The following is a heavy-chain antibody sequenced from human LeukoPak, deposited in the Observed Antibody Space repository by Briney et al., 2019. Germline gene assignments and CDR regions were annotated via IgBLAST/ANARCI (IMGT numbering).Heavy chain of an antibody. V-gene: IGHV4-59*08. CDR2: IYYSGST. CDR3: ARLRHIMVRGVIKTAFDY. D-gene: IGHD3-10*01. J-gene: IGHJ4*02. Sequence: PSETLSLTCTVSGGSISSYYWSWIRQPPGKGLEWIGYIYYSGSTNYNPSLKSRVTISVDTSKNQFSLKLSSVTAADTAVYYCARLRHIMVRGVIKTAFDYWGQGTLVTVSS. CDR1: GGSISSYY.